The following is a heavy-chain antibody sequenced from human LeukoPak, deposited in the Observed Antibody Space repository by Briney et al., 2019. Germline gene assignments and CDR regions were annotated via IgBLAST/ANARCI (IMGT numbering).Heavy chain of an antibody. V-gene: IGHV4-59*01. CDR3: ARGEYSYGPYYMDV. J-gene: IGHJ6*03. CDR1: GGSISSYY. D-gene: IGHD5-18*01. Sequence: SETLSHACTVSGGSISSYYWSWIRQPPGKGLEWIGYIYYSGSTNYNPSLKSRVTISVDTSKNQFSLKLSSVTAADTAVYYCARGEYSYGPYYMDVWGKGTTVTVSS. CDR2: IYYSGST.